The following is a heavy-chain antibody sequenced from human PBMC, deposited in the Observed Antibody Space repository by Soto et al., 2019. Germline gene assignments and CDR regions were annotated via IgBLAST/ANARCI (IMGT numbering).Heavy chain of an antibody. V-gene: IGHV4-59*01. J-gene: IGHJ6*02. CDR1: GVSIVYYY. D-gene: IGHD5-12*01. CDR3: ASLRARQYFHGVDV. Sequence: PSETLSLTCSVSGVSIVYYYWNWIRQPPGKGLEWIGHIYYTGITNYNPSLNSRVSISVDTSKNQISLKLASVTAADTAVYYCASLRARQYFHGVDVWDQGTTGAVSS. CDR2: IYYTGIT.